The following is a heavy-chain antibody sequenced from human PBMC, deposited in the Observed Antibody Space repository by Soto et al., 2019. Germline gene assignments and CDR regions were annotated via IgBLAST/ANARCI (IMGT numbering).Heavy chain of an antibody. V-gene: IGHV4-34*01. CDR2: VNHSGST. J-gene: IGHJ6*02. CDR3: ACIFSLGYSYGFYYYGMDV. D-gene: IGHD5-18*01. Sequence: SETLSLTCGVYGGSFSGYYWSWIRQPPGKGLEWIGEVNHSGSTNYNPSLKSRVTISVDTSKNQFSLKLTSVTAADTAVYYCACIFSLGYSYGFYYYGMDVWGQGTTVTVSS. CDR1: GGSFSGYY.